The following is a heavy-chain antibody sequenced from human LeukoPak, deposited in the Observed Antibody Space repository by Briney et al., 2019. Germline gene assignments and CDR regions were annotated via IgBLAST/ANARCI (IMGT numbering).Heavy chain of an antibody. CDR2: ISGSGGST. CDR3: AKDFSPYYYCGMDV. CDR1: GFTFTSYD. V-gene: IGHV3-23*01. Sequence: PGGSLRVSCAASGFTFTSYDMSWVRQAPGNGLEWVSLISGSGGSTFYADSVKGRFTISRDNSKNTLFLQMNSLRVEDTALYYCAKDFSPYYYCGMDVWGQGTTVTVSS. J-gene: IGHJ6*02.